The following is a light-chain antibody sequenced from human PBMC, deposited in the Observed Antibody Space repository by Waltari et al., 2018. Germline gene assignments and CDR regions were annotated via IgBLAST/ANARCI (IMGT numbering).Light chain of an antibody. CDR2: YDD. Sequence: QSVLTQPPSVSEAPRQRVTIACSGSSSNIGNNVVNWYQQVPGEAPKLLIYYDDMLPAGVSDRFSGSRSGTSASLAISGLQSEDEADYYCEAWDDNLNAVVFGGGTKVTVL. CDR1: SSNIGNNV. J-gene: IGLJ2*01. CDR3: EAWDDNLNAVV. V-gene: IGLV1-36*01.